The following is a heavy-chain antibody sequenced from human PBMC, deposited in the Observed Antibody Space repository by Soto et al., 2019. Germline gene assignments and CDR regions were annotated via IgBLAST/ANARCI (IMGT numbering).Heavy chain of an antibody. CDR2: INHSGST. Sequence: SQTLSLTCAVYGGSFSGHYWSWIRQTTEKGLEWIGEINHSGSTNYNPSLKSRVTISVDTSKNQFSLKLSSVTAADTAVYYCARGRNRVSGYYYYYYGMDVWGQGTTVTVSS. CDR1: GGSFSGHY. V-gene: IGHV4-34*01. D-gene: IGHD6-13*01. J-gene: IGHJ6*02. CDR3: ARGRNRVSGYYYYYYGMDV.